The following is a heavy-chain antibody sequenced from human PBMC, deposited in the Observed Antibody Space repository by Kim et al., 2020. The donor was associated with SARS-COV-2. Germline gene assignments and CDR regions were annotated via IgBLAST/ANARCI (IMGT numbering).Heavy chain of an antibody. CDR3: ARDLNGSGRSYFDY. V-gene: IGHV3-30*04. CDR2: ISYDGSNK. D-gene: IGHD3-10*01. Sequence: GGSLRLSCAASGFTFSSYAMHWVRQAPGKGLEWVAVISYDGSNKYYADSVKGRFTISRDNSKNTLYLQMNSLRAEDTAVYYCARDLNGSGRSYFDYWGQG. J-gene: IGHJ4*02. CDR1: GFTFSSYA.